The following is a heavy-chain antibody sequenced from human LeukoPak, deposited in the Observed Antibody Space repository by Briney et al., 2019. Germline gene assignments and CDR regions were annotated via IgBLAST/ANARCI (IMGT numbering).Heavy chain of an antibody. CDR3: AGSHSFDSSGYHQFDY. J-gene: IGHJ4*02. Sequence: AASVKVSCKASGGTFSSYAISWVRQAPGQGLGWMGGIIPIFGTANYAQKFQGRVTITTDESTSTAYMELSSLRSEDTAVYYCAGSHSFDSSGYHQFDYWGQGTLVTVSS. D-gene: IGHD3-22*01. V-gene: IGHV1-69*05. CDR1: GGTFSSYA. CDR2: IIPIFGTA.